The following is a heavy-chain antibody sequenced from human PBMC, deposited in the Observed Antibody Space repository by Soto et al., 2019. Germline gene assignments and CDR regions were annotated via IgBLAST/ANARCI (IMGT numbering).Heavy chain of an antibody. D-gene: IGHD2-2*01. Sequence: EVQLVESGGGLVQPGGSLRLSCAASGFTFSSYEMNWVRQAPGKGLEWVSYISSSASTIYYADSVKGRFTISRDNAKNSLYLQMNSLRAEDTAVYYCARDLGGVGRDFYYYYGMDVWGQGTTVIVSS. CDR1: GFTFSSYE. CDR3: ARDLGGVGRDFYYYYGMDV. J-gene: IGHJ6*02. CDR2: ISSSASTI. V-gene: IGHV3-48*03.